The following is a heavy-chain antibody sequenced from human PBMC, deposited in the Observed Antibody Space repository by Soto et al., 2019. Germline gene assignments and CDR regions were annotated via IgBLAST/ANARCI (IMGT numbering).Heavy chain of an antibody. Sequence: TSETLSLTCTVSGGSISSYYWSWIQQPPGKGLEWIGYIYYSGSTNYNPSLKSRVTISVDTSKNQFSLKLSSVTAADTAVYYCARLVGDSSGYYIHYFDYWGQGTLVTVSS. CDR3: ARLVGDSSGYYIHYFDY. V-gene: IGHV4-59*08. CDR2: IYYSGST. CDR1: GGSISSYY. D-gene: IGHD3-22*01. J-gene: IGHJ4*02.